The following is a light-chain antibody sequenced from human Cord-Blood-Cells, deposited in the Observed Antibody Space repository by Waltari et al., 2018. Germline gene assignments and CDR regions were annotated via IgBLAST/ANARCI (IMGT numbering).Light chain of an antibody. Sequence: DIQMTQRPSSLSAFVVDRITITCRASQSISSYLNWYQQKPGKAPKLLIYAAPSLQSGVPSRFSGSGSGTDFSLTISSLQPEDFATYYCQQSYSTPPITFGQGTRLEIK. CDR1: QSISSY. CDR2: AAP. V-gene: IGKV1-39*01. CDR3: QQSYSTPPIT. J-gene: IGKJ5*01.